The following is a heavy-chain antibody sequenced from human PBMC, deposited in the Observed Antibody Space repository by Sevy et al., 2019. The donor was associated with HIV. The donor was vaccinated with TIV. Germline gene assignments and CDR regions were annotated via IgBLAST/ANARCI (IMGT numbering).Heavy chain of an antibody. Sequence: GGSLRLSCAASGFTFADYSMHWVRQAPGKGLEWVSVITWDGGDAYYAKSVEGRFTISRDNSKDSLHLQMNSLRPDDTGLYYCAKGRSVGYSHDTGTWIPDLWGPGTLVTVSS. CDR1: GFTFADYS. CDR3: AKGRSVGYSHDTGTWIPDL. CDR2: ITWDGGDA. V-gene: IGHV3-43D*03. J-gene: IGHJ5*02. D-gene: IGHD5-18*01.